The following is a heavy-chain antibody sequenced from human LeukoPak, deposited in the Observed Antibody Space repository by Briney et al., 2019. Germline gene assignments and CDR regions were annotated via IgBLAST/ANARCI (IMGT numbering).Heavy chain of an antibody. V-gene: IGHV1-18*04. Sequence: ASVKVSCKASGCTFTSYGISWVRQAPGQGLEWVGWISAHNGNTNYAQKLQGRVTMTTDTSTSTAYMELRSLRSDDTAVYYCARDHVGGIAAAATARYWGQGTLVTVSS. D-gene: IGHD6-13*01. J-gene: IGHJ4*02. CDR3: ARDHVGGIAAAATARY. CDR2: ISAHNGNT. CDR1: GCTFTSYG.